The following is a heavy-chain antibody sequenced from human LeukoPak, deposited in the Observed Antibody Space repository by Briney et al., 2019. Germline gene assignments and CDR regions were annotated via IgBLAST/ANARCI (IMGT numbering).Heavy chain of an antibody. J-gene: IGHJ3*02. Sequence: PGGSLRLSCAASGFXFSSYWISWVRQAPGKGLEWVANIKQDGSEKYYVDSVKGRFTISRDNAKNSLYLQMNSLRAEDTAVYYCATEFPDYYDSSGYYGAFDIWGQGTMVTVSS. CDR2: IKQDGSEK. D-gene: IGHD3-22*01. CDR3: ATEFPDYYDSSGYYGAFDI. V-gene: IGHV3-7*05. CDR1: GFXFSSYW.